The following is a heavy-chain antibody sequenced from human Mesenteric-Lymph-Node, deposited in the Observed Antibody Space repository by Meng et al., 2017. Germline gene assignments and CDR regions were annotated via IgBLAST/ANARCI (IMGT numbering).Heavy chain of an antibody. V-gene: IGHV3-30*18. D-gene: IGHD6-13*01. CDR1: GFTFSTYG. J-gene: IGHJ4*02. CDR2: ISYDGSNK. CDR3: AKVAYASTWYVPHFDY. Sequence: QVQLVESGGGVVQPGWCLRLSRATSGFTFSTYGMHWVRQAPGKGLELVAVISYDGSNKYYAESVKGRFTISRDNSKNTLHLQMNSLRAEDTAVYYCAKVAYASTWYVPHFDYWGQGTLVTVSS.